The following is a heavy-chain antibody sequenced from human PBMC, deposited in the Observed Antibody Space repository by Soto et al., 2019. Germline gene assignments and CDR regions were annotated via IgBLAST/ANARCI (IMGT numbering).Heavy chain of an antibody. CDR2: IYPGDSDT. V-gene: IGHV5-51*01. Sequence: GESLKISCKGSGYSFTSYWIGWVRQMPGKGLEWMGIIYPGDSDTRYSPSFQGQVTISAGKSISTAYLQWSSLKASDTAMYYCARGDYDILTGYSSYYYYGMDVWGQGTTVTVSS. CDR3: ARGDYDILTGYSSYYYYGMDV. J-gene: IGHJ6*02. CDR1: GYSFTSYW. D-gene: IGHD3-9*01.